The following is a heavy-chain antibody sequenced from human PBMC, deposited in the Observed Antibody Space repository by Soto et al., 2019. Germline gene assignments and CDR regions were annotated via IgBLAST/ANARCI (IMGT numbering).Heavy chain of an antibody. V-gene: IGHV3-73*01. CDR3: TRHDYGDPTTVDWFDP. D-gene: IGHD4-17*01. CDR2: IRSKANSYAT. CDR1: GFTFSGSA. Sequence: PGGSLRLSCAASGFTFSGSAMHWVRQASGKGLEWVGRIRSKANSYATAYAASVKGRFTISRDDSKNTAYLQMNSLKTEDTAVYYCTRHDYGDPTTVDWFDPWGQGTLVTVSS. J-gene: IGHJ5*02.